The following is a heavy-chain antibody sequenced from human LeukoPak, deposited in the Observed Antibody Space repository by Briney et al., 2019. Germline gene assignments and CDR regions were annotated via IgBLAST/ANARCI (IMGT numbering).Heavy chain of an antibody. Sequence: ASVKVSCKASGYTFTSYGISWVRQAPGRGLEWMGWINPNTGGTNYAQKFQGRVTMTRDTSINTAYMELSSLRSDDTAVYYCARRRSGYYSGDAFDIWGQGTMVTVSS. CDR2: INPNTGGT. CDR3: ARRRSGYYSGDAFDI. D-gene: IGHD3-22*01. CDR1: GYTFTSYG. J-gene: IGHJ3*02. V-gene: IGHV1-2*02.